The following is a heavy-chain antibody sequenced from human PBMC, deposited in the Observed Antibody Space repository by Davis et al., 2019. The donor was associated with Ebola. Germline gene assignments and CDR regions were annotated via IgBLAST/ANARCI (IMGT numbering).Heavy chain of an antibody. CDR3: ARSGPYGVIYYYYYYGMDV. CDR2: ISAYNGNT. Sequence: ASVKVSCKASGYTFTSYGISWVRQAPGQGLEWMGWISAYNGNTNYAQKLQGRVTMTTDTSTSTAYMELRSLRSDDTAVYYCARSGPYGVIYYYYYYGMDVWGQGTTVTVSS. D-gene: IGHD2-21*01. J-gene: IGHJ6*02. V-gene: IGHV1-18*01. CDR1: GYTFTSYG.